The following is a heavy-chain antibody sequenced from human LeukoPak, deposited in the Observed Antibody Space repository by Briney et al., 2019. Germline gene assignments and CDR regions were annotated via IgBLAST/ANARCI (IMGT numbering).Heavy chain of an antibody. CDR3: ARDPSLRYFDWLLLSHYYYYGMDV. CDR1: GFTFSSYS. Sequence: GGSLRLSCAASGFTFSSYSMNWVCQAPGKGLEWVSSISSSSSYIYYADSVKGRFTISRDNAKDSLYLQMNSLRAEDTAVYYCARDPSLRYFDWLLLSHYYYYGMDVWGQGTTVTVSS. D-gene: IGHD3-9*01. J-gene: IGHJ6*02. V-gene: IGHV3-21*01. CDR2: ISSSSSYI.